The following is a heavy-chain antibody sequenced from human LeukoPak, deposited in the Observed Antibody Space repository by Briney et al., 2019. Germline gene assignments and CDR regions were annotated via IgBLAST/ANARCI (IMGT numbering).Heavy chain of an antibody. CDR2: IKRDGREE. CDR1: GFTFGDYW. CDR3: ARDIEAFDI. J-gene: IGHJ3*02. V-gene: IGHV3-7*01. D-gene: IGHD3-16*02. Sequence: GGSLRLSCAASGFTFGDYWMSWVRQAPGKGLEWVANIKRDGREEYYVDSVKGRFTISRDNAKKSVSLQMNSLRVEDTAVYYCARDIEAFDIWGQGTMVTVFS.